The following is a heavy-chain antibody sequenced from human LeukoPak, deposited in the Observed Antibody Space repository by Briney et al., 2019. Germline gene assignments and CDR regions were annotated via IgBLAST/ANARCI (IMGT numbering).Heavy chain of an antibody. CDR2: INHSGST. CDR1: GGSFSGYY. J-gene: IGHJ5*02. Sequence: PSETLSLTCAVYGGSFSGYYWSWIRQPPGKGLEWIGKINHSGSTNYNPSLKSRVTISVDTSKNQFSLKLSSVTAADTAVYYCARRGYIVVVPAAINWFDPWGQGTLVTVSS. D-gene: IGHD2-2*01. V-gene: IGHV4-34*01. CDR3: ARRGYIVVVPAAINWFDP.